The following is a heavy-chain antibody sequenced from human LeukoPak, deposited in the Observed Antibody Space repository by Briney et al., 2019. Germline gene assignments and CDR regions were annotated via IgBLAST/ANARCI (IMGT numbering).Heavy chain of an antibody. CDR1: GYTFTSYG. J-gene: IGHJ5*02. CDR3: ARARDPWAPNWFDP. D-gene: IGHD7-27*01. Sequence: ASVKVSCKASGYTFTSYGISWERQAPGQGLEWMGWISAYNGNTNYAQKLQGRVTMTTDTSTSTAYMELRSLRSDDTAVYYCARARDPWAPNWFDPWGQGTLVTVSS. V-gene: IGHV1-18*04. CDR2: ISAYNGNT.